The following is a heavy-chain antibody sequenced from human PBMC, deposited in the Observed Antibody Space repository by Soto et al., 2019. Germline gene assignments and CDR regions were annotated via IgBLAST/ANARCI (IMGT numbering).Heavy chain of an antibody. CDR1: GFTFSSYS. D-gene: IGHD3-9*01. J-gene: IGHJ6*02. CDR2: ISSSSSYI. Sequence: EVQLVESGGGLVKPGGSLRLSCAASGFTFSSYSMNWVRQAPGKGLEWVSSISSSSSYIYYADSVKGRFTISRDNAKNSLYLQMNSLRAEDTAVYYCASARGGYDILTGYYYYYYGMDVWGQGTTVTVSS. V-gene: IGHV3-21*01. CDR3: ASARGGYDILTGYYYYYYGMDV.